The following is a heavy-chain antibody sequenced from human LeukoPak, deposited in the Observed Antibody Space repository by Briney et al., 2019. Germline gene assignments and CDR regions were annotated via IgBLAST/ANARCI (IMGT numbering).Heavy chain of an antibody. CDR3: TRDIGDYGSGSYTPFDY. Sequence: GGSLRLSCTTSGFTFGEFAMSWFRQAPGKGLEWVGIIRSKAHAGTTEFAASVKGRFAISRHDSKSVAYLQMNSLKTEDTAVYYCTRDIGDYGSGSYTPFDYWGQGTLVTVSS. CDR2: IRSKAHAGTT. J-gene: IGHJ4*02. D-gene: IGHD3-10*01. V-gene: IGHV3-49*03. CDR1: GFTFGEFA.